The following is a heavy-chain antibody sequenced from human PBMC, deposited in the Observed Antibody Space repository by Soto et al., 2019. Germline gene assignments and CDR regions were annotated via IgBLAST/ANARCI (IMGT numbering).Heavy chain of an antibody. D-gene: IGHD7-27*01. Sequence: PSETLSLTCTVSGGSISSYYWSWIRQPPGKGLEWIGYIYYSGSTYYNPSLKSRVTISVDTSKNQFSLKLTSVTAADTAVYYCARRWGRTFDYWGQGTLVTV. V-gene: IGHV4-59*12. CDR2: IYYSGST. J-gene: IGHJ4*02. CDR1: GGSISSYY. CDR3: ARRWGRTFDY.